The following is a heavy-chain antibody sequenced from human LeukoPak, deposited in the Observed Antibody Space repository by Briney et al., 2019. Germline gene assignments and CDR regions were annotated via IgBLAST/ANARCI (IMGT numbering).Heavy chain of an antibody. D-gene: IGHD3-10*01. V-gene: IGHV5-51*01. Sequence: GESLKISCKVSGYSFTNYWIGWVRQMPGKGLEWMGIIYPGDSDTKYGPSFQGQVTISADKSISTAYLQWGSLKASDTAIYYCARPGRGALFEYWGQGTLVTVSS. J-gene: IGHJ4*02. CDR3: ARPGRGALFEY. CDR1: GYSFTNYW. CDR2: IYPGDSDT.